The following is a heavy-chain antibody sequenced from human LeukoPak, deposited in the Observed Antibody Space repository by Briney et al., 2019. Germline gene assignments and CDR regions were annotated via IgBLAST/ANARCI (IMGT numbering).Heavy chain of an antibody. CDR2: IYSGGST. CDR3: ARVIPWQMDV. D-gene: IGHD2-21*01. V-gene: IGHV3-66*01. Sequence: GGSLRLSCAASGFTVSCNYMNWVRQAPGKGLEWVSVIYSGGSTYYADSVKGRFIISRDNSKNTLYLQLNSLRAEDTAVYYCARVIPWQMDVWGQGTTVTVSS. CDR1: GFTVSCNY. J-gene: IGHJ6*02.